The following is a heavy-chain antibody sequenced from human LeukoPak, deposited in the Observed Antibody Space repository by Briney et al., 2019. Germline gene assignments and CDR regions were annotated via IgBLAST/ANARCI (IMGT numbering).Heavy chain of an antibody. CDR3: ARDYAPISTSYYMDV. J-gene: IGHJ6*03. D-gene: IGHD2-2*01. CDR1: GYTFTSYY. CDR2: INPSGGST. V-gene: IGHV1-46*01. Sequence: ASVKVSCKASGYTFTSYYMHWVRQAPGQGLEWMGIINPSGGSTSYAQKFQGRVTMTRDTSTSTVYMELSSLRSEDTAVYYCARDYAPISTSYYMDVWGKGTTVTVSS.